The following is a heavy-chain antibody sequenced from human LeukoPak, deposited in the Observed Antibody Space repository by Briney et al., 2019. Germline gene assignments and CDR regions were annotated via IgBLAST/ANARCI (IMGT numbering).Heavy chain of an antibody. Sequence: PGGSLRLSCAASGFTLSSYAMSWVRQAPGKGLEWVSAISGSGGSTYYADSVKGRFTISRDNSKNTLYLQMNSLRAEDTAVYYCAKDSSVFWSGLTDIWGQGTMVTVSS. CDR1: GFTLSSYA. J-gene: IGHJ3*02. CDR2: ISGSGGST. V-gene: IGHV3-23*01. D-gene: IGHD3-3*01. CDR3: AKDSSVFWSGLTDI.